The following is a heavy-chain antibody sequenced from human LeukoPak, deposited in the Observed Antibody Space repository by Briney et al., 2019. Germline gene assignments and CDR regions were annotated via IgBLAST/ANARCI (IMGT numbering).Heavy chain of an antibody. J-gene: IGHJ4*02. CDR3: ARDKDSSWYPHFDS. D-gene: IGHD6-13*01. CDR1: GFTFSSYW. CDR2: IKQDGSEK. V-gene: IGHV3-7*01. Sequence: GGSLRLSCAASGFTFSSYWMSWVRQAPGKGLEWVANIKQDGSEKYYVDSVKGRFTISRDNAKNSLYLQMNSLRAEDTAVYYCARDKDSSWYPHFDSWGQGTLVTVSS.